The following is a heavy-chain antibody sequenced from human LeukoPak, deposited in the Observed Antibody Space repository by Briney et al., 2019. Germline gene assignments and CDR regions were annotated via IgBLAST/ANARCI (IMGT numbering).Heavy chain of an antibody. CDR2: INHSGST. V-gene: IGHV4-34*01. Sequence: NPSETLSLTCAVYGGSFSGYYWSWIRQPPGKGLEWIGEINHSGSTNYNPSLKSRVTISVDTSKNQFSLKLSSVTAADTAVYCCARLPQWLVRSPYFDYWGQGTLVTVSS. J-gene: IGHJ4*02. CDR1: GGSFSGYY. D-gene: IGHD6-19*01. CDR3: ARLPQWLVRSPYFDY.